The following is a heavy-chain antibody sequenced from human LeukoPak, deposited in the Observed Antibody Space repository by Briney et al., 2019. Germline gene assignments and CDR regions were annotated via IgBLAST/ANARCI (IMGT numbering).Heavy chain of an antibody. Sequence: PGGSLRLSCAASGFTFAGHAMSWVRQAPGKGLEWVSSISGSGGSTYYADSVKGRFTISRDNSKNTLYLQMNSLRAEDAAIYYCAKGQGVVGATTRGYFDHWGQGTLVTVSS. CDR1: GFTFAGHA. CDR3: AKGQGVVGATTRGYFDH. D-gene: IGHD1-26*01. J-gene: IGHJ4*02. CDR2: ISGSGGST. V-gene: IGHV3-23*01.